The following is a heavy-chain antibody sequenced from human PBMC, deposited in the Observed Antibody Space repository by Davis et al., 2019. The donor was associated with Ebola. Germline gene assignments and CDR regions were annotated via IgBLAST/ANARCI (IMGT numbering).Heavy chain of an antibody. CDR1: GGSIRSSSYY. CDR3: ARLSWGYSSGRHWGY. V-gene: IGHV4-39*01. CDR2: IYYSGST. D-gene: IGHD6-19*01. J-gene: IGHJ4*02. Sequence: MPSETLSLTCTVSGGSIRSSSYYWGWIRQPPGKGLEWIGSIYYSGSTYYNPSLKSRVTISVDTSKNQFSLKLSSVTAADTAVYYCARLSWGYSSGRHWGYWGQGTLVTVSS.